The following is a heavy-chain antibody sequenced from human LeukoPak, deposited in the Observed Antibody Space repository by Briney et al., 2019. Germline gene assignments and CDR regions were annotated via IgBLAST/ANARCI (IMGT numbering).Heavy chain of an antibody. CDR2: IYYSGST. Sequence: SETLSLXCTVSGGSISSGDYYWSWIRQPPGKGLEWIGYIYYSGSTYYNPSLKSRVTISVDTSKNQFSLKLSSVTAADTAVYYCARVLRSSGWPGLFDYWGQGTLVTVSS. D-gene: IGHD6-19*01. J-gene: IGHJ4*02. CDR1: GGSISSGDYY. V-gene: IGHV4-30-4*08. CDR3: ARVLRSSGWPGLFDY.